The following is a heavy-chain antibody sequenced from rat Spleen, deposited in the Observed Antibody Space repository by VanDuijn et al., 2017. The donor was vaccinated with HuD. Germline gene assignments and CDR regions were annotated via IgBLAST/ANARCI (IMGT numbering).Heavy chain of an antibody. CDR3: TRVVVGARGFYFDY. CDR2: ISTSGGST. D-gene: IGHD1-1*01. Sequence: EVQLVESDGGLVQPGRSLKLSCAASGFTFSNYDMAWVRQAPTKGLEWVASISTSGGSTYYRDSVKGRFTISRDNAKSTLYLQMNSLRSEDTATYYCTRVVVGARGFYFDYWGQGVMVTVSS. CDR1: GFTFSNYD. V-gene: IGHV5S23*01. J-gene: IGHJ2*01.